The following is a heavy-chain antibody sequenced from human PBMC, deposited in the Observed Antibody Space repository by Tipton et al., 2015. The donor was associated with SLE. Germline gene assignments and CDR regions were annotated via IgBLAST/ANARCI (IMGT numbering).Heavy chain of an antibody. CDR2: ISAYNGNT. V-gene: IGHV1-18*04. D-gene: IGHD1-26*01. CDR3: ARDGGSYYFDY. CDR1: GYTFSNYD. Sequence: QSGAEVKKPGASVKVSCKTSGYTFSNYDITWVRQAPGQGLEWMGWISAYNGNTNYAQKLQGRVTMTRDTSTSTVYMELSSLRSEDTAVYYCARDGGSYYFDYWGQGTLVTVSS. J-gene: IGHJ4*02.